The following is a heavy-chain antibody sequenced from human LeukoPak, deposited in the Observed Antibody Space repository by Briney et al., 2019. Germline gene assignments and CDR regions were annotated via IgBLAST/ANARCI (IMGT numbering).Heavy chain of an antibody. CDR1: GFTFSIYA. CDR2: ISGSGGST. V-gene: IGHV3-23*01. Sequence: PGGSLRLSCAASGFTFSIYAMSWVRQAPGKGLEWVSAISGSGGSTYYADSVKGRFTISRDNSKNTLYLQMNSLRAEDTAVYYCAKDWYYYDSSGYYNWGQGTLVTVSS. D-gene: IGHD3-22*01. CDR3: AKDWYYYDSSGYYN. J-gene: IGHJ4*02.